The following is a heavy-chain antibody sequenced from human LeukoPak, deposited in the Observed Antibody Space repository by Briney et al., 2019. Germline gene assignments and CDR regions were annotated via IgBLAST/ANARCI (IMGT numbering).Heavy chain of an antibody. J-gene: IGHJ4*02. V-gene: IGHV1-2*02. D-gene: IGHD6-13*01. CDR2: INPNSGGT. Sequence: ASVKVSCKASGYTFTGYYMHWVRQAPGQGLEWMGWINPNSGGTNYAQKFQGRVTMTRDTSISTAYMELSRPRSDDTAVYYCARESAAGLSLPDYWGQGTLVTVSS. CDR3: ARESAAGLSLPDY. CDR1: GYTFTGYY.